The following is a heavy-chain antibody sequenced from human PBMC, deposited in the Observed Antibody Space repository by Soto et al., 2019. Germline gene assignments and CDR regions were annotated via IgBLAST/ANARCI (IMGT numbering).Heavy chain of an antibody. V-gene: IGHV5-10-1*01. Sequence: EVQLVQSGVEVKKPGESLRISCEGSGYSFTSYWITWVRQMPGKGLEWVGRIDPSDSYTNYSPSIQGHVTISTDKAIITAYLQWTSLKASDTAMYYCARGALGSRSYEGNWGQGTLVTVSS. D-gene: IGHD3-10*01. J-gene: IGHJ4*02. CDR3: ARGALGSRSYEGN. CDR1: GYSFTSYW. CDR2: IDPSDSYT.